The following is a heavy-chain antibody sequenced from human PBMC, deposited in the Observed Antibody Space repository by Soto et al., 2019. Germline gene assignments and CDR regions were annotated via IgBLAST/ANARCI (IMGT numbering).Heavy chain of an antibody. CDR1: GFTFSSYA. CDR3: VKGDYAYCYVGRDV. V-gene: IGHV3-64D*06. D-gene: IGHD4-17*01. J-gene: IGHJ6*02. Sequence: QRLSCSASGFTFSSYAMHWVRQAPGKGLEYVSAISSNGGSTYYADSVKGRFTISRDNSKNTLYLQMSSLRAEDTAVYYCVKGDYAYCYVGRDVWGQGTTVTVSS. CDR2: ISSNGGST.